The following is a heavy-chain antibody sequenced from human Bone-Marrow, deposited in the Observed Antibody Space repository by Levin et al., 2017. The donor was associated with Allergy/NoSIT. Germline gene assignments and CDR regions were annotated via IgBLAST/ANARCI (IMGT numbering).Heavy chain of an antibody. CDR1: GFTVSVNY. J-gene: IGHJ3*01. D-gene: IGHD6-19*01. CDR3: ARPHSSAFPWAFDV. Sequence: LSLTCATSGFTVSVNYMSWVRQAPGKGLEWVSLLYGGSTTYYADSVKGRFTISRDSSKNTLYLQMNSLRAEDTAVYYCARPHSSAFPWAFDVWGQGTMVTVS. V-gene: IGHV3-53*01. CDR2: LYGGSTT.